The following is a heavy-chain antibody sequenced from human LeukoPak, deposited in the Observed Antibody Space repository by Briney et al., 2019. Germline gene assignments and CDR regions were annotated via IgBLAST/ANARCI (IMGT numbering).Heavy chain of an antibody. CDR3: ARGSSGAGANYYYYYMDV. J-gene: IGHJ6*03. Sequence: SETLSLTCTVSGGSISSGSYYWSWIRQPAGKGLEWIGRIYTSGSTNYNPSLKSRVTISVDTSKNQFSLKLSSVTAADTAVYYCARGSSGAGANYYYYYMDVWGKGTTVTVSS. D-gene: IGHD3-10*01. V-gene: IGHV4-61*02. CDR1: GGSISSGSYY. CDR2: IYTSGST.